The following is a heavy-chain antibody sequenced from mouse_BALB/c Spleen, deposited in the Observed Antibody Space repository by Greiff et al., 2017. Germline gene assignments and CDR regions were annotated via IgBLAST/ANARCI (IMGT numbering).Heavy chain of an antibody. V-gene: IGHV5-6-5*01. J-gene: IGHJ4*01. Sequence: EVQRVESGGGLVKPGGSLKLSCAASGFTFSSYAMSWVRQTPEKRLEWFAFISSGGSTYYPDSVMGRFTISRDNARNILYLQMSSLRSEDTAMYYCARSEYGTGIFYAMDYWGQGTSVTVSS. D-gene: IGHD2-10*02. CDR2: ISSGGST. CDR3: ARSEYGTGIFYAMDY. CDR1: GFTFSSYA.